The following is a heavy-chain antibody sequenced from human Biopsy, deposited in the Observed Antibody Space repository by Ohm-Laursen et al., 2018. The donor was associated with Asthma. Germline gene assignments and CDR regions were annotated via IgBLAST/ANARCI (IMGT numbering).Heavy chain of an antibody. CDR2: ISVYNGNT. D-gene: IGHD3-10*01. J-gene: IGHJ6*02. V-gene: IGHV1-18*01. Sequence: ASVKVSCKTSGYTFNSAGITWVRQAPGQGLEWMGWISVYNGNTKVAQKFQDRVTMITDTSTSAAYMELRSLRSDDTVVYFCARAVDYSHYYGIDVWGQGTTVTVS. CDR1: GYTFNSAG. CDR3: ARAVDYSHYYGIDV.